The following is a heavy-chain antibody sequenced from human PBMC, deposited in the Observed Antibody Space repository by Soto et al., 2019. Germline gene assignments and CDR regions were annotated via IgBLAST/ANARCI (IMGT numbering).Heavy chain of an antibody. D-gene: IGHD5-18*01. Sequence: PSETLSLTCTVSGGSISSGGYYWSWIRQHPGKGLEWIGYIYYGGSTYYNPSLKSRVTISVDTSKNQFSLKLSSVTAADTAVYYCARLDLDTAMVRPWGQGTLVTV. J-gene: IGHJ5*02. CDR1: GGSISSGGYY. CDR2: IYYGGST. CDR3: ARLDLDTAMVRP. V-gene: IGHV4-31*03.